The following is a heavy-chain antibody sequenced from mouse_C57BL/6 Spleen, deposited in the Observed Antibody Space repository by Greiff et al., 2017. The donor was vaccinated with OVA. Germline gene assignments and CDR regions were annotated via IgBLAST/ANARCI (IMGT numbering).Heavy chain of an antibody. V-gene: IGHV1-15*01. J-gene: IGHJ2*01. D-gene: IGHD1-1*01. CDR3: TREGTVVFDY. CDR1: GYTFTDYE. Sequence: VQLQESGAELVRPGASVTLSCKASGYTFTDYEMHWVKQTPVHGLEWIGAIDPETGGTAYNQKFKGKAILTADKSSSTAYMELRSLTSEDSAVYYCTREGTVVFDYWGQGTTLTVSS. CDR2: IDPETGGT.